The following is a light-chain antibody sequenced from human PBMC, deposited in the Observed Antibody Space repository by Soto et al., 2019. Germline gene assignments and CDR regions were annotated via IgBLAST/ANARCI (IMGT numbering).Light chain of an antibody. V-gene: IGKV1-39*01. CDR1: QTISSW. CDR2: AAS. CDR3: QQSYSLPYT. Sequence: DIQMTQSPSTLSGSVGDRVTITCRASQTISSWLAWYQQKPGKAPNLLIYAASSLQSGVSSRFSGSGSGTDFTLTISSLQPEDSATYYCQQSYSLPYTFGQGTKVDIK. J-gene: IGKJ2*01.